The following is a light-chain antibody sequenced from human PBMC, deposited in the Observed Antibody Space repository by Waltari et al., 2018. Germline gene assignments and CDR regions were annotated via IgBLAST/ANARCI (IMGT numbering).Light chain of an antibody. V-gene: IGLV2-14*01. CDR2: EVS. CDR3: SSYSSSSTYV. J-gene: IGLJ1*01. Sequence: QSALTQPASVSGSPGQSITISCTGTSSDVGGYKYVSCYQQHPGKAPKRLIYEVSNRPSGVSNRFSGSKSGNMASLTISGLQAEDEADYYCSSYSSSSTYVFGTGTKVTVL. CDR1: SSDVGGYKY.